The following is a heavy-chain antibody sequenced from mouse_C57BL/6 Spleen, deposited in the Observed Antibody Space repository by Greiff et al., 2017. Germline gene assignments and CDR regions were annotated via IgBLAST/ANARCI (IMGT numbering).Heavy chain of an antibody. J-gene: IGHJ4*01. CDR2: IWSDGST. Sequence: QVQLQQSGPGLVAPSQSLSITCTVSGFSLTSYGVHWVRQPPGKGLEWLVVIWSDGSTTYNSALKSRLSISKDNSKSQVFLKMNSLQTDDTAMYYCARQTPIYYDYDEGDYYAMDYWGQGTSVTVSS. CDR1: GFSLTSYG. CDR3: ARQTPIYYDYDEGDYYAMDY. D-gene: IGHD2-4*01. V-gene: IGHV2-6-1*01.